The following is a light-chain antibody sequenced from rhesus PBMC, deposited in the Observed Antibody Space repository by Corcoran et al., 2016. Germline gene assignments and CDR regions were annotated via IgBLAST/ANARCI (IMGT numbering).Light chain of an antibody. CDR1: QGISRY. CDR2: DVA. J-gene: IGKJ3*01. V-gene: IGKV1-36*01. Sequence: DIQMTQSPSSLSASVGDRVTITCRASQGISRYLSWYQQKPGKPPKRLIYDVADLESGVPSRFSGSGAWTEFTLTISGLQPEDFASYYCLQYGSKPFIFGPGTKLDIK. CDR3: LQYGSKPFI.